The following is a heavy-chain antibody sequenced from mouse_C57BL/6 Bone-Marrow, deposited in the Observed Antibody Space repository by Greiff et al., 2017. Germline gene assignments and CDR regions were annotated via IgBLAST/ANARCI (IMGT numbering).Heavy chain of an antibody. CDR3: ALYDWFAY. J-gene: IGHJ3*01. Sequence: QVQLQQSGPELVKPGASVKISCKASGYAFSSSWMNWVKQRPGKGLEWIGRIYPGDGDTNYNGKFKGKATLTADKSSSTAYMQLSSLTSEDSAVYFCALYDWFAYWGQGTLVTVSA. D-gene: IGHD2-3*01. CDR1: GYAFSSSW. V-gene: IGHV1-82*01. CDR2: IYPGDGDT.